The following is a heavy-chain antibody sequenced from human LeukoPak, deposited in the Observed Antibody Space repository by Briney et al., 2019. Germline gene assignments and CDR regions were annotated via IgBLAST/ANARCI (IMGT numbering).Heavy chain of an antibody. Sequence: GESLKISCKSSGYSFTSYWIGWVRQMPGKGLEWMGIIYPGDSDTRYSPSFQGQVTISADKSISTAYLQWSSLKASDTAMYYCARASIAARPRRNWFDPWGQGTLVTVSS. J-gene: IGHJ5*02. CDR2: IYPGDSDT. V-gene: IGHV5-51*01. D-gene: IGHD6-6*01. CDR1: GYSFTSYW. CDR3: ARASIAARPRRNWFDP.